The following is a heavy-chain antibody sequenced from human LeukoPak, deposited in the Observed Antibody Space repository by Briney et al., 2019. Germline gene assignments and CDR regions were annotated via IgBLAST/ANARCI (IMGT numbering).Heavy chain of an antibody. Sequence: PSETLSLTCAVYGGSFSGYYWSWIRQPPGKGLEWIGEINHSGSTNYNPSLKSRVTISVDTSKNQFSLKLSSVTAADTAVYYCARHSIASDGARLFDYWGRGTLVTVSS. V-gene: IGHV4-34*01. D-gene: IGHD2-21*01. J-gene: IGHJ4*02. CDR2: INHSGST. CDR3: ARHSIASDGARLFDY. CDR1: GGSFSGYY.